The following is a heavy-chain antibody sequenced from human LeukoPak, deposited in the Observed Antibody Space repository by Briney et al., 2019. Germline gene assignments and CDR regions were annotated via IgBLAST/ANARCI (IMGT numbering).Heavy chain of an antibody. V-gene: IGHV1-69*05. CDR1: GGTFSSYA. CDR3: AAEWELLSFQH. CDR2: IIPIFGTA. Sequence: ASVKVSCKASGGTFSSYAISWVRQAPGQGLEWMGRIIPIFGTANYAQKFQGRVTITTDESTSTAYMELSSLRSEDTAVYYCAAEWELLSFQHWGQGTLVTVSS. J-gene: IGHJ1*01. D-gene: IGHD1-26*01.